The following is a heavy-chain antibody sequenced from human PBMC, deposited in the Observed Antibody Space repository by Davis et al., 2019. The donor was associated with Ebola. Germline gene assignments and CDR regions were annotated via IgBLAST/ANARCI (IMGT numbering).Heavy chain of an antibody. CDR2: IYYSGST. D-gene: IGHD3-10*01. J-gene: IGHJ4*02. Sequence: SETLSLTCTVSGDSISSYYWSWIRQPPGKGLEWIGYIYYSGSTNYNPSLKSRVTISVDTSKNQFSLKLSSVTAADTAVYYCARAPWYYGSGSRYYFDYWGQGTLVTVSS. CDR3: ARAPWYYGSGSRYYFDY. CDR1: GDSISSYY. V-gene: IGHV4-59*12.